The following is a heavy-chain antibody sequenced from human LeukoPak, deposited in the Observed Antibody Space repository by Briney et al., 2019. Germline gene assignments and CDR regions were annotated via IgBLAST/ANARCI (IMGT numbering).Heavy chain of an antibody. V-gene: IGHV4-34*01. D-gene: IGHD5-18*01. J-gene: IGHJ4*02. CDR1: GGSFSGYY. CDR3: ARPSGCSYGYFFY. CDR2: INHSGSN. Sequence: SETLSLTCAVYGGSFSGYYWSWIRQPPGKGLEWIGEINHSGSNNYNPSLKSRVTISVDTSKNQFSLKLSSVTAADTAVYYCARPSGCSYGYFFYWGQGTLVTVSS.